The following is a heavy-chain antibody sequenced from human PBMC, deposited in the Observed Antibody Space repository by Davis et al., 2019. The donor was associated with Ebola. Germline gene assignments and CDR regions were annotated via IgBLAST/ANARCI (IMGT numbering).Heavy chain of an antibody. CDR1: GFTFSGSS. CDR3: TSSGNYGDY. Sequence: GGSLRLFCATSGFTFSGSSMHWVRQASGKGLEWVGRIRSRANNYATAYAASVKGRFTVSRDDSKNTAYLQMNSLKTEDTAVYYCTSSGNYGDYWGQGTLVTVSS. V-gene: IGHV3-73*01. J-gene: IGHJ4*02. D-gene: IGHD6-25*01. CDR2: IRSRANNYAT.